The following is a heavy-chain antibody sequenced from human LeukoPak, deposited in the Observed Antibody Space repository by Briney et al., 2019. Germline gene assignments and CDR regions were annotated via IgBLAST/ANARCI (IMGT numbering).Heavy chain of an antibody. CDR2: IYHSGST. J-gene: IGHJ3*02. CDR3: ARGGWHDAFDI. V-gene: IGHV4-38-2*02. D-gene: IGHD6-19*01. Sequence: SETLSLTCTVSGYSISSGYYWGWIRQPPGKGLEWIGSIYHSGSTYYNPSLESRVTISVDTSKNQFSLKLSSVTAADTAVYYCARGGWHDAFDIWGQGTMVTVSS. CDR1: GYSISSGYY.